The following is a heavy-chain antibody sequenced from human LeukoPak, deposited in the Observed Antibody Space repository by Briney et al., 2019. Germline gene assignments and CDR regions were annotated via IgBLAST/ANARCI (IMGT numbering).Heavy chain of an antibody. D-gene: IGHD3-10*01. Sequence: SQTLSLTCTVSGGSISSGGYYWSWIRQHPGKGLEWIGYIYYSGSTYYNPSLKSRVTISVDTSKNQFSLKLSSVTAADTAVYYCARSFSGSYYNVGLDWFDPGGQGTLVTVSS. V-gene: IGHV4-31*03. CDR1: GGSISSGGYY. CDR2: IYYSGST. CDR3: ARSFSGSYYNVGLDWFDP. J-gene: IGHJ5*02.